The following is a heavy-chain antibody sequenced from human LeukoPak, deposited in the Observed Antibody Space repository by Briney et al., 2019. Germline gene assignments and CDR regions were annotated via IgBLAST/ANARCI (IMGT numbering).Heavy chain of an antibody. D-gene: IGHD3-3*01. J-gene: IGHJ4*02. Sequence: PETLSLTCTVSGGSISSSSYYWGWIRQPPGKGLEWIGSIYYSGSTYYNPSLKSRVTISVDTSKNQFSLKLSSVTATDTAVYYCARQSYYDFWSGGMYYFDYWGQGTLVTVSS. CDR1: GGSISSSSYY. CDR2: IYYSGST. CDR3: ARQSYYDFWSGGMYYFDY. V-gene: IGHV4-39*01.